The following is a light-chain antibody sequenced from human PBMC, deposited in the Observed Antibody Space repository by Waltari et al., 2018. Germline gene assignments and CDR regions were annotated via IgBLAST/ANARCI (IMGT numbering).Light chain of an antibody. Sequence: QSVLTQPPSASGTPGQRVTISCSGSSSNIGSNTVTWYQQLPGTAPKLLIYSNNQGPHGVPDRCPGSKACTSSSLAISGLQSEDEADYYCAAWDDSLNGPVFGGGTKLTVL. CDR2: SNN. CDR3: AAWDDSLNGPV. V-gene: IGLV1-44*01. J-gene: IGLJ3*02. CDR1: SSNIGSNT.